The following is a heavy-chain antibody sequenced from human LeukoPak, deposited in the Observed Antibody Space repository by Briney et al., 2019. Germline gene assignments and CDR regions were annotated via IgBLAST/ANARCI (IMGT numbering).Heavy chain of an antibody. CDR1: GYTLTELS. CDR2: FDPEDGET. Sequence: ASVKVSCKVSGYTLTELSMHWVRQAPGKGLEWMGGFDPEDGETIYAQKFQGRVTMTEDTSTDTAYMELSSLRSEDTAVYYCATVSWNYSESHYHYYYMDVWGKGTTVTVSS. V-gene: IGHV1-24*01. D-gene: IGHD1-7*01. CDR3: ATVSWNYSESHYHYYYMDV. J-gene: IGHJ6*03.